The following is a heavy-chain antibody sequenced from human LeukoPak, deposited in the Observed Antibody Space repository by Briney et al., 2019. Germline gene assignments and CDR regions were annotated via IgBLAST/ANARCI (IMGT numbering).Heavy chain of an antibody. Sequence: ASVKVSCKASGYTFTSYVINWVRQAPGQGLEWMGWISSYNGNTNYAQKLQGRVTMTTDTSTGTVYLELRSLRSDDTAVYYCARDRRPLIAAAGTADYWGQGTLVTVSS. V-gene: IGHV1-18*01. CDR1: GYTFTSYV. CDR3: ARDRRPLIAAAGTADY. D-gene: IGHD6-13*01. CDR2: ISSYNGNT. J-gene: IGHJ4*02.